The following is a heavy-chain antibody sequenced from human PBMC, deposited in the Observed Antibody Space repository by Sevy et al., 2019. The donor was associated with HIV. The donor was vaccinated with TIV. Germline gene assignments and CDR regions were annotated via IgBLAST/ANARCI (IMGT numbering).Heavy chain of an antibody. CDR1: GGSMRNFY. CDR3: ARSGFLEWTGSTRGPRNWFDP. CDR2: IYYSGST. V-gene: IGHV4-59*13. D-gene: IGHD3-3*01. Sequence: ETLSLTCSVSGGSMRNFYWSWIRQPPGKGLEWIGNIYYSGSTNYNPSLKSRVTMSVDTSKNQFSLKLSSVTAADTAVYYCARSGFLEWTGSTRGPRNWFDPWGQGTLVTISS. J-gene: IGHJ5*02.